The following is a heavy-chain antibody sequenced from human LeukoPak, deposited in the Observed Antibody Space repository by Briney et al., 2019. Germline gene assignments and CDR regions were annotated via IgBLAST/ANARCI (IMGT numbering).Heavy chain of an antibody. J-gene: IGHJ4*02. V-gene: IGHV1-2*02. CDR1: GYSFTDYL. D-gene: IGHD5-24*01. Sequence: GASVKVSCKASGYSFTDYLMHWVRQAPGQGLEWMGWINPHSGGTSSAQKFQGGVTMTRDTSISTTYMELSTLRSDDTAVYYCARDRNGDGFAYFDYWGQGTLVTVSS. CDR2: INPHSGGT. CDR3: ARDRNGDGFAYFDY.